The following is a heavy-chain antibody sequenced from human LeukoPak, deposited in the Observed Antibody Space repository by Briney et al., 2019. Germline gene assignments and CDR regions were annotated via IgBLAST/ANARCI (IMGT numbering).Heavy chain of an antibody. CDR1: GGSISSYY. V-gene: IGHV4-4*07. J-gene: IGHJ5*02. D-gene: IGHD6-13*01. CDR3: ARDAHIAVAAFNWFDP. Sequence: SETLSLTCTVSGGSISSYYWSWIRQPAGKGLGWIGRIYTSGSTNYNPSLKSRVTMSVDTSKNQFSLKLSSVTAADTAVYYCARDAHIAVAAFNWFDPWGQGTLVTVSS. CDR2: IYTSGST.